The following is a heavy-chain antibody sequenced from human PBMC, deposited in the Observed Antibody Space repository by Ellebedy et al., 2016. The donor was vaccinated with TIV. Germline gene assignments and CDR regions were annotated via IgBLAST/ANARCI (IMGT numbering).Heavy chain of an antibody. CDR1: GGSISGYY. Sequence: MPSETLSLTCTVSGGSISGYYWSWIRQSPGKGLEWIGYIYYSGSTNYNPSLKSRVTMSVDTSKNQFSLNLSSVTAADTAVYYCARADYGDYGAYYYGLDVWGQGTTVTVSS. CDR3: ARADYGDYGAYYYGLDV. CDR2: IYYSGST. D-gene: IGHD4-17*01. V-gene: IGHV4-59*01. J-gene: IGHJ6*02.